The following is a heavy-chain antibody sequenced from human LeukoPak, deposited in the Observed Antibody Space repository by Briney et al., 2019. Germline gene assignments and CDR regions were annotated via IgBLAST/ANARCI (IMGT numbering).Heavy chain of an antibody. CDR2: ISGYNGYT. J-gene: IGHJ4*02. D-gene: IGHD3-10*01. CDR3: ARSRPHRLCSGSGSYPGAFDY. V-gene: IGHV1-18*01. Sequence: GASVKVSCKPSGYIFTNYGISWVRQAPGQGLEWMGWISGYNGYTNHAQRLQGRVTMTTYTSTRTVYMELRSLRSDDTAVYYCARSRPHRLCSGSGSYPGAFDYWGQGTLVTVSS. CDR1: GYIFTNYG.